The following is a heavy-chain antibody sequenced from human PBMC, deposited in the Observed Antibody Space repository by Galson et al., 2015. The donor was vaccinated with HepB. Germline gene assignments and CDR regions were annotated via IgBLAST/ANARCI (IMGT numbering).Heavy chain of an antibody. CDR2: ISYDGSNK. Sequence: SLRLSCAASGFTFSSYGMHWVRQAPGKGLEWVAVISYDGSNKYYADSVKGRFTISRDNSKNTLYLQMNSLRAEDTAVYYCAKDGGRAAVAGTGLIDYWGQGTLVTVSS. D-gene: IGHD6-19*01. CDR1: GFTFSSYG. V-gene: IGHV3-30*18. J-gene: IGHJ4*02. CDR3: AKDGGRAAVAGTGLIDY.